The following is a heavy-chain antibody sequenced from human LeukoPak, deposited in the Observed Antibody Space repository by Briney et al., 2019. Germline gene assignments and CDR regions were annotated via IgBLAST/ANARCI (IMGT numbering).Heavy chain of an antibody. CDR2: ISSSSSYI. Sequence: GGSLRLSCAASGFTFSSYSMNWVRQAPGKGLEWVSSISSSSSYIYYADSVKGRFTISRDNAKNSLHLQMNSLRAEDTAVYYCARAVEDDFWSGYYRYYYYYMDVWGKGTTVTVSS. CDR1: GFTFSSYS. J-gene: IGHJ6*03. V-gene: IGHV3-21*06. CDR3: ARAVEDDFWSGYYRYYYYYMDV. D-gene: IGHD3-3*01.